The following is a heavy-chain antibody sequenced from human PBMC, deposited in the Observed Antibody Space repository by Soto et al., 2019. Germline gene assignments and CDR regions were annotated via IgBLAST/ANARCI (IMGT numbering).Heavy chain of an antibody. CDR2: INLRGGTT. Sequence: QVQLMQSGAEVRKPGASVRLSCETSGYNFNQYYIHWVRQAPGQGLEWMGIINLRGGTTEYAHKVRGIVTVTGDTSTRTAYMELRSLRSDDTAIYFCARGPDDSDVPRWDYWGQGTLVTFSS. D-gene: IGHD4-17*01. CDR1: GYNFNQYY. J-gene: IGHJ4*02. CDR3: ARGPDDSDVPRWDY. V-gene: IGHV1-46*02.